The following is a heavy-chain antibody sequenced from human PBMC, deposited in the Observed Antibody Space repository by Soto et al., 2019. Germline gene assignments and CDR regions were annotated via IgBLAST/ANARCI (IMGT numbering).Heavy chain of an antibody. D-gene: IGHD1-26*01. V-gene: IGHV4-61*01. CDR3: ATHGFNFDY. Sequence: SETLSLTCTVSGGSISSGSYYWSWIRQPPGKGLEWIGYIYYSGSTNYNPSLKSRVTISVDTSKNQFSLKLSSVTAADTAVYYCATHGFNFDYWGQGTLVTVSS. J-gene: IGHJ4*02. CDR2: IYYSGST. CDR1: GGSISSGSYY.